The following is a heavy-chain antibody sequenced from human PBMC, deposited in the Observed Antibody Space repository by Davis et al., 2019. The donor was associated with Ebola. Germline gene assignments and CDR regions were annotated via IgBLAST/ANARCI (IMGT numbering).Heavy chain of an antibody. Sequence: PSETLSLTCTVSGGSISSYYWSWIRQPPGKGLEWIGYIYYSGSTNYNPSLKSRVTISVDTSKNQFSLKLSSVTAADTAVYYCARSYDILSIYGMDVWGQGTTVTVSS. J-gene: IGHJ6*02. V-gene: IGHV4-59*01. CDR1: GGSISSYY. D-gene: IGHD3-9*01. CDR3: ARSYDILSIYGMDV. CDR2: IYYSGST.